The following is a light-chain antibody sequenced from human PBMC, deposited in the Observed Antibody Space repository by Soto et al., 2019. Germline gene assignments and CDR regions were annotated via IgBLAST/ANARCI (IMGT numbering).Light chain of an antibody. CDR1: QTVSSNY. J-gene: IGKJ5*01. CDR2: AAP. V-gene: IGKV3D-20*02. CDR3: QHRYNWPIT. Sequence: EIVLTQSPGSLSLSPGERATLSWRASQTVSSNYLAWCQQRPRQAPRLLRYAAPTRAAGISDRCSGSGSGTDFTLTISRLEPEDFSVHYSQHRYNWPITFGQGTDGRL.